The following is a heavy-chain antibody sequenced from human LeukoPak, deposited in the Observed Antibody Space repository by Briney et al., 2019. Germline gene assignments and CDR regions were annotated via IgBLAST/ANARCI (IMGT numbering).Heavy chain of an antibody. J-gene: IGHJ4*02. CDR3: ASDEEPYDYVWGSYRSSFDY. CDR1: GYTFTSYG. CDR2: ISAYNGNT. D-gene: IGHD3-16*02. Sequence: ASVKVSCKASGYTFTSYGISWVRQAPGQGLEWMGWISAYNGNTNYAQKLQGRVTMTTDTSTSTAYMELRSLRSDDTAVYYCASDEEPYDYVWGSYRSSFDYWGQGTLVTVSS. V-gene: IGHV1-18*01.